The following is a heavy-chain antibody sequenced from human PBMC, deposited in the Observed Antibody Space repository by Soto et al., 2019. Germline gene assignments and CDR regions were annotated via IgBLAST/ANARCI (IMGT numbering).Heavy chain of an antibody. CDR2: ISASGDTS. V-gene: IGHV3-23*01. CDR1: GFTFDIRA. D-gene: IGHD5-12*01. J-gene: IGHJ5*02. CDR3: AKNPVGSGYDPNWFDP. Sequence: GGSLRLSCEASGFTFDIRAMSWVRQAPGKGLEWVGIISASGDTSYYADSVKGRFTISRDNSRNTLYLQMNSLRAEDAAVYYCAKNPVGSGYDPNWFDPWGRGTLVTVS.